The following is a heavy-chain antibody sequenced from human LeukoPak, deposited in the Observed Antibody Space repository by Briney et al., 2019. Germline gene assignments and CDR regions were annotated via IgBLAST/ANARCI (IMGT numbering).Heavy chain of an antibody. CDR3: ARLGYDSSGYYPDY. J-gene: IGHJ4*02. D-gene: IGHD3-22*01. CDR1: GGSISNYF. V-gene: IGHV4-59*12. CDR2: IFYTGST. Sequence: SETLSLTCTVSGGSISNYFRSWIRQPPGKGLEWIGYIFYTGSTNYNPSLKSRVTISVDTSKNQLSLKLSSVTAADTAVYYCARLGYDSSGYYPDYWGQGALVTVSS.